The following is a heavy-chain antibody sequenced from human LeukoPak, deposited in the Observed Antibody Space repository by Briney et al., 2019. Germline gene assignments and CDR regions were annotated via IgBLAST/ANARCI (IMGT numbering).Heavy chain of an antibody. Sequence: GGSLRLSCAASGFTFSDYYMSWVRQAPGKGLEWVSYISSSGSTMYYADSVKGRFTIPRDNSKNTLYLQMNSLRAEDTAVYYCAKDQGYSSGWYDDWGQGTLVTVSS. CDR2: ISSSGSTM. CDR1: GFTFSDYY. D-gene: IGHD6-19*01. CDR3: AKDQGYSSGWYDD. J-gene: IGHJ4*02. V-gene: IGHV3-11*01.